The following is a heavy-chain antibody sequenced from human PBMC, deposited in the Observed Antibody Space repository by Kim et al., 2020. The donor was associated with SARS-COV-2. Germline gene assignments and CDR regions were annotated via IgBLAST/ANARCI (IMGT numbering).Heavy chain of an antibody. Sequence: GGSLRLSCVASGFRFSDYYMSWIRQAPGKGLEWVSYMSSSGDTISYGDSVRGRFTISRDNARNSLYLQLSSLRAEDTAVYYCARYYDTNGYTYYFDYWG. D-gene: IGHD3-22*01. CDR3: ARYYDTNGYTYYFDY. J-gene: IGHJ4*01. V-gene: IGHV3-11*01. CDR2: MSSSGDTI. CDR1: GFRFSDYY.